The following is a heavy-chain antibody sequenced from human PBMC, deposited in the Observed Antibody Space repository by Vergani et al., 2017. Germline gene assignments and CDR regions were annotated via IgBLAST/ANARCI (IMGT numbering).Heavy chain of an antibody. CDR2: IIPIFGTA. D-gene: IGHD3-10*01. Sequence: QVQLVQSGAEVKKPGSSVKVSCKASGGTFSSYAISWVRQAPGQGLEWMGGIIPIFGTANYAQKFKGRVTITADESTSTAYMELSSLRSEDTAVYYWAREWGGTMVRGVTNRGWFDPWGQGTLVTVSS. CDR1: GGTFSSYA. CDR3: AREWGGTMVRGVTNRGWFDP. J-gene: IGHJ5*02. V-gene: IGHV1-69*01.